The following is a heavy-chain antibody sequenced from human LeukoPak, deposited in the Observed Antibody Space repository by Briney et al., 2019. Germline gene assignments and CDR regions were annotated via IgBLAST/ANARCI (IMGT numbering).Heavy chain of an antibody. CDR3: AKDEDIVVVPAAIDY. V-gene: IGHV3-23*01. Sequence: GSLRLSCAASGFTFSSYAMSWVRQAPGKGLEWVSAISGSGGGTYYADSVKGRFTISRDNSKNTLYLQMNSLRAEDTAVYYCAKDEDIVVVPAAIDYWGQGTLVTVSS. CDR1: GFTFSSYA. CDR2: ISGSGGGT. D-gene: IGHD2-2*01. J-gene: IGHJ4*02.